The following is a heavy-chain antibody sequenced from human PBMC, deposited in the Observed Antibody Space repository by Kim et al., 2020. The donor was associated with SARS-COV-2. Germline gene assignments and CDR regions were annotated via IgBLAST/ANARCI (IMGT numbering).Heavy chain of an antibody. Sequence: SVKVSCKASGGTFSSYAISWVRQAPGQGLEWMGRIIPILGIANYAQKFQGRVTITADKSTSTAYMELSSLRSEDTAVYYCARVNGGGSLPYYFDYWGQGTLVTVSS. CDR1: GGTFSSYA. CDR3: ARVNGGGSLPYYFDY. D-gene: IGHD2-15*01. V-gene: IGHV1-69*04. CDR2: IIPILGIA. J-gene: IGHJ4*02.